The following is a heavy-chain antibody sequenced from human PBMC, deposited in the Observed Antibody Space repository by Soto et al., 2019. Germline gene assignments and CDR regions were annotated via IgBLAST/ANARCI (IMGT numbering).Heavy chain of an antibody. CDR1: GYTLNTYY. CDR3: ARGGGFSPYYYNLDV. J-gene: IGHJ6*02. CDR2: INARGGST. D-gene: IGHD2-15*01. V-gene: IGHV1-46*02. Sequence: QVQLVQSGAEVKKPGASVKVSCKSSGYTLNTYYMHWGRQAPGQGPEWMGIINARGGSTTYAQNFKDRVTMSSDTSSSTVYMELSSLRSEDTAVYYCARGGGFSPYYYNLDVWGQGTTVTVSS.